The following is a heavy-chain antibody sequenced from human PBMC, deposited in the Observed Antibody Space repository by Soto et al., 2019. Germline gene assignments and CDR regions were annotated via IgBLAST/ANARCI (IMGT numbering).Heavy chain of an antibody. Sequence: QVQLVESGGGVVQPGRSLRLSCAASRFPFSSYGMHWVREAPGKGLEWVAVISYDGSNKYYADSVKGRFTISRDNSASTLYLQMNSLRPEDTALYYCVGGQYYFDYRGQGTLVTVPP. V-gene: IGHV3-30*03. CDR2: ISYDGSNK. CDR1: RFPFSSYG. D-gene: IGHD3-10*01. J-gene: IGHJ4*02. CDR3: VGGQYYFDY.